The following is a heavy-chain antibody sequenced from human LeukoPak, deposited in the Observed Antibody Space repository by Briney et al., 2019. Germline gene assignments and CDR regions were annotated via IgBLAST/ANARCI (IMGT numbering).Heavy chain of an antibody. V-gene: IGHV1-69*13. J-gene: IGHJ4*02. D-gene: IGHD2-2*03. Sequence: EASVKVSCKASGGTFSSYAISWVRQAPGQGLEWMGGIIPIFGTANYAQKFQGRVTITADESTSTAYMELSSLRSEDTAVYYCARVGDCSSISCSDYWGQGTLVTVSS. CDR1: GGTFSSYA. CDR3: ARVGDCSSISCSDY. CDR2: IIPIFGTA.